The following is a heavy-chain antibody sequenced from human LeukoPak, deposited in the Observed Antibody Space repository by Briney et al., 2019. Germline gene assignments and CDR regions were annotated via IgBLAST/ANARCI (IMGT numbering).Heavy chain of an antibody. J-gene: IGHJ4*02. CDR2: ISSGGSNV. Sequence: GGSLRLSCAASGFSFSSYTMHWVRQAPGEGLEWVSSISSGGSNVFYGDSLKGRFTISRDNAKNSLHLQMNSLRVEDTAICFCAVCSSTSCPDYWGQGTLVTVSS. V-gene: IGHV3-21*01. CDR3: AVCSSTSCPDY. CDR1: GFSFSSYT. D-gene: IGHD2-2*01.